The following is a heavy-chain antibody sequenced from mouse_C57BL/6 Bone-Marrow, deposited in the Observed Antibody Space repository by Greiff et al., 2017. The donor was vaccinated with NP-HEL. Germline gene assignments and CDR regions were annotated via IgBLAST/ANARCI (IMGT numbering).Heavy chain of an antibody. Sequence: VQLKQSGPGLVKPSQTVFLTCTVTGISITTGNYRWSWIRQFPGNKLEWIGYIYYSGTITYNPSLTSRTTITRDTPKNQFFLEMNSLTAEDTATYYCARERVYYYGSSALDFEVWGTGTTVTVSS. CDR3: ARERVYYYGSSALDFEV. CDR2: IYYSGTI. V-gene: IGHV3-5*01. CDR1: GISITTGNYR. J-gene: IGHJ1*03. D-gene: IGHD1-1*01.